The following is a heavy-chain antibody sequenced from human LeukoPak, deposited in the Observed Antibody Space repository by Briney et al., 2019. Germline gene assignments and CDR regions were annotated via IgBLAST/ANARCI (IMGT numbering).Heavy chain of an antibody. CDR2: IYYSGST. V-gene: IGHV4-31*03. Sequence: PSETLSLTCTVSGGSISSGGYYWSWIRQHPGKGLEWIGYIYYSGSTYYNPSLKSRVTISVDTSKNQFSLKLSSVTAADTAVYYCARLPVTDTAMVRPLGSGWFDPWGQGTLVTVSS. D-gene: IGHD5-18*01. J-gene: IGHJ5*02. CDR3: ARLPVTDTAMVRPLGSGWFDP. CDR1: GGSISSGGYY.